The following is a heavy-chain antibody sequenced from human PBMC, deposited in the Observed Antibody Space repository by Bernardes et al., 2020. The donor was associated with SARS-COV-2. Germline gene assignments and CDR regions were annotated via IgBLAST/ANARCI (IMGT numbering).Heavy chain of an antibody. J-gene: IGHJ5*02. D-gene: IGHD2-2*01. V-gene: IGHV4-59*01. Sequence: SETLSLTCTVSGGSISSYYWSWIRQPPGKGLEWIGYIYYSGSTNYNPSLKSRVTISVDTSKNQFSLKLSSVTAADTAVYYCSSSGVVPAAGWFDPWGQGTLVTVSS. CDR3: SSSGVVPAAGWFDP. CDR2: IYYSGST. CDR1: GGSISSYY.